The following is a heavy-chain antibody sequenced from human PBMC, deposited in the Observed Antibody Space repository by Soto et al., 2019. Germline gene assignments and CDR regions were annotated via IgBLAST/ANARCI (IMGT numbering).Heavy chain of an antibody. Sequence: QVQLVQSGAEVKKPGASVKVSCKVSGYTLNEVAMHWVRQAPGKGLEWLGGFDPDEAETIYAQHFQGRVTMTEDTSTDTVYMEFSSLRSEDTAFYFCTTYHGDYNFDHWGQGTLVTVSS. CDR2: FDPDEAET. V-gene: IGHV1-24*01. CDR3: TTYHGDYNFDH. J-gene: IGHJ5*02. D-gene: IGHD4-17*01. CDR1: GYTLNEVA.